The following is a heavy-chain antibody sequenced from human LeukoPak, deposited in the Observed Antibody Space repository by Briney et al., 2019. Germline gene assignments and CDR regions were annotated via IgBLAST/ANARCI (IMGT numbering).Heavy chain of an antibody. CDR2: IRYDGSNK. J-gene: IGHJ4*02. Sequence: GGSLRLSCAASGFTFSSYGMHWVRQAPGKGLEGVAFIRYDGSNKYYADSVKGRFTISRDNSKNTLYLQMNSLRAEDTAVYYCAKRVSAGSGYFYWGQGTLVTVSS. D-gene: IGHD3-22*01. CDR1: GFTFSSYG. CDR3: AKRVSAGSGYFY. V-gene: IGHV3-30*02.